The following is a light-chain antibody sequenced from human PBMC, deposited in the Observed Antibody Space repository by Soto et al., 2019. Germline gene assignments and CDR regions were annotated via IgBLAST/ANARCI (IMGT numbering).Light chain of an antibody. CDR2: KAS. V-gene: IGKV1-5*03. CDR1: QSISSW. J-gene: IGKJ2*01. CDR3: QQYSSLYT. Sequence: DIQMTQSPSTLSASVGDRVTITCRASQSISSWLAWYQQKPGKAPNLLIYKASNLESGVPSRLSGSGSGTEFTLTISSLQPDDSATYYCQQYSSLYTFGQGTKLEI.